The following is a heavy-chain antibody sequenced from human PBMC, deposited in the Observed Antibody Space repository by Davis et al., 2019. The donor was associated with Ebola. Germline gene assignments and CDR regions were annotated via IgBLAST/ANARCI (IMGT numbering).Heavy chain of an antibody. V-gene: IGHV4-34*01. D-gene: IGHD2-2*01. CDR1: GGSFSGYY. CDR2: INHSGST. Sequence: PSETLSLTCAVYGGSFSGYYWSWIRQPPGKGLEWIGEINHSGSTNYNPSLKSRVTISVDTSKNQFSLKLSSVTAADTAVYYCARRSNSVVVPAAPTLDAFDIWGQGTMVTVSS. CDR3: ARRSNSVVVPAAPTLDAFDI. J-gene: IGHJ3*02.